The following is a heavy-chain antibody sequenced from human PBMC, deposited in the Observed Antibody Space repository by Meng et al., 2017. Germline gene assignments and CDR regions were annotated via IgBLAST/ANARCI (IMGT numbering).Heavy chain of an antibody. CDR1: GGSISSSSYY. CDR3: ARAKEVQLYYFDY. Sequence: SETLSLTCTVSGGSISSSSYYWGWIRQPPGKGLEWIGSIYYSGSTYYNPSLKSRVTISVDTSKNQFSLKLSSVTAADTAVYYCARAKEVQLYYFDYWGQGTLVTVSS. CDR2: IYYSGST. D-gene: IGHD5-18*01. J-gene: IGHJ4*02. V-gene: IGHV4-39*07.